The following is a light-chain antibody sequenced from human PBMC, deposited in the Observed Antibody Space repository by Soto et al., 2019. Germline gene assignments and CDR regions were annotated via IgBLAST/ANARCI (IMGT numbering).Light chain of an antibody. CDR2: DVR. V-gene: IGLV2-14*01. CDR1: SRDVGGYNY. Sequence: QSALTQPASVSGSPGQSITISCTGTSRDVGGYNYVSWYQQHPGKAPKLMIYDVRNRPSGVSNRFSGSKSVNTASLTISGLQAEDEADYYCSSYTTFSTYVFGTGTKLTVL. J-gene: IGLJ1*01. CDR3: SSYTTFSTYV.